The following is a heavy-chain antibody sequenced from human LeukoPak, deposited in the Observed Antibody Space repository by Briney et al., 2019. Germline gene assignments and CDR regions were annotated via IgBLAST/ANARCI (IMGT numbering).Heavy chain of an antibody. Sequence: PGGTLRLSCAASGFTFSHYWLSWVRQAPGKGLERVASIKQDGCQKYYGDSVKGRFTISRDNAKNSLYLQMNSLRAEDTAFYYCAKDDNSGSLDYWGQGTLVTVSS. CDR3: AKDDNSGSLDY. D-gene: IGHD6-25*01. CDR2: IKQDGCQK. J-gene: IGHJ4*02. CDR1: GFTFSHYW. V-gene: IGHV3-7*01.